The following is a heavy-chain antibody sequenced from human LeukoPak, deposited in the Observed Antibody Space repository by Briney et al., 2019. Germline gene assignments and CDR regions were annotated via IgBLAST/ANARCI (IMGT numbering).Heavy chain of an antibody. J-gene: IGHJ4*02. Sequence: TGGSLRLSCAASGFTFSNAWMSWVRQAPGKGLEWVGRIKSKTDGGTTDYAAPVKGRFTISRDDSKNTLYLQMNSLKTEDTAVYYCTTDRCTNGVCLYPFDYWGQGTLVTVSS. CDR1: GFTFSNAW. CDR2: IKSKTDGGTT. D-gene: IGHD2-8*01. V-gene: IGHV3-15*01. CDR3: TTDRCTNGVCLYPFDY.